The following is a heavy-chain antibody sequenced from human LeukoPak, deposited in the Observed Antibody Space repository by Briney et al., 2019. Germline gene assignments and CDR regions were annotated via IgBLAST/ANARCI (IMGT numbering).Heavy chain of an antibody. CDR2: INWNGDNT. J-gene: IGHJ4*02. Sequence: TGGSLRLSCAASGFTFDDYGMTWVRQAPGKGLEWVSGINWNGDNTDYADSVKGRFTISRDNAKNSLYLQMNSLRAEDTAVYYCARDRGGYYFDYWGQGTLVTVSS. D-gene: IGHD2-15*01. CDR1: GFTFDDYG. CDR3: ARDRGGYYFDY. V-gene: IGHV3-20*04.